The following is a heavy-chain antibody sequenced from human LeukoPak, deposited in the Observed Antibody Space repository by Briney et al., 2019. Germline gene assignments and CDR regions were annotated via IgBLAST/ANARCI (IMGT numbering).Heavy chain of an antibody. CDR3: ARGRGTTMVRGVITNYFDL. CDR1: GYTFTAHY. CDR2: IDPNSGGT. D-gene: IGHD3-10*01. V-gene: IGHV1-2*02. J-gene: IGHJ2*01. Sequence: ASVKVSCRASGYTFTAHYIHWVRQAPGQGLEWMGWIDPNSGGTNYAQKFLGSVTMTGDTSINTAFMELSRLRSDDAAIYYCARGRGTTMVRGVITNYFDLWGRGSLVTVSS.